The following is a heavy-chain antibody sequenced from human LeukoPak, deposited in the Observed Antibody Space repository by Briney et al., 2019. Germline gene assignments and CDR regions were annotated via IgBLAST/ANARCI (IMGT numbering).Heavy chain of an antibody. J-gene: IGHJ4*02. D-gene: IGHD6-6*01. CDR1: GGSISSYY. CDR2: IYYSGST. V-gene: IGHV4-59*01. Sequence: ASETLSLTCTVSGGSISSYYWSWIRQPPGKGLEWIGYIYYSGSTNYNPSLQSRVTISLDTSKNQFSLKLSSVTAADTAVYYCARGTIYSSSWHPYYFDYWGQGTLVTVSS. CDR3: ARGTIYSSSWHPYYFDY.